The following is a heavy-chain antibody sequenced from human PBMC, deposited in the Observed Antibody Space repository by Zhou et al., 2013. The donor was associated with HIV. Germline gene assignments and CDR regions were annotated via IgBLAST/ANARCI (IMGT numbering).Heavy chain of an antibody. Sequence: QVQLVQSGAEVKKPGSSVKVSCKASGGTFSSYAISWVRQAPGQGLEWMGGIIPIFGTANYAQKFQGRVTITTDESTSTAYMELSSLRSEDTAVYYCAREYCSSTSCYTGMHAFDIWGQGTMVTVSS. D-gene: IGHD2-2*02. J-gene: IGHJ3*02. V-gene: IGHV1-69*05. CDR3: AREYCSSTSCYTGMHAFDI. CDR2: IIPIFGTA. CDR1: GGTFSSYA.